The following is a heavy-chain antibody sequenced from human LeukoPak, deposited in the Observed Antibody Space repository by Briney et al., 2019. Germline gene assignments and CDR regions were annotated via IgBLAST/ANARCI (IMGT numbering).Heavy chain of an antibody. J-gene: IGHJ4*02. D-gene: IGHD3-9*01. CDR3: AKSGRYDILTGYYIDY. CDR1: GGSISSYY. Sequence: PSGTLSLTCTVSGGSISSYYWSWIRQPPGKGLEWIGYIHYSGSSNYNPSLKSRVTISIDTSRNQFSLKLTSVTAADTAVYYCAKSGRYDILTGYYIDYWGQGALVTVSS. V-gene: IGHV4-59*01. CDR2: IHYSGSS.